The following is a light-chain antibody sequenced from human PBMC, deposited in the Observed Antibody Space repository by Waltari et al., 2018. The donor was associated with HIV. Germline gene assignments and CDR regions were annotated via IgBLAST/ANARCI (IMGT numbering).Light chain of an antibody. CDR3: SSYAGSNNFEV. CDR2: EVS. V-gene: IGLV2-8*01. CDR1: SSDVGGYNY. J-gene: IGLJ2*01. Sequence: QSALTQPPSASGSPGQSVTISCTGTSSDVGGYNYVSWYQQHHGKAPKLMIYEVSKRPSGVPDRFSGSKSGNTASLTVSGLQAEDEADYYCSSYAGSNNFEVFGGGTKLTVL.